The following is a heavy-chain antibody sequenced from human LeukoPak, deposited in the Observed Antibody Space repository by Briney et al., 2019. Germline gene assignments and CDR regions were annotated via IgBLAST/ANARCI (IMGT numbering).Heavy chain of an antibody. Sequence: GGSLRLSCAASGFTLSTYWMHWVRHAPGKGLVWVSRIKSDGSTNYADSVKGRFTISRDNAKNTLSLQMNSLRPEDTGVYYCARAPSEIGGYYPEYFRHWGQGTLVTVSS. J-gene: IGHJ1*01. CDR3: ARAPSEIGGYYPEYFRH. CDR1: GFTLSTYW. V-gene: IGHV3-74*01. D-gene: IGHD3-3*01. CDR2: IKSDGST.